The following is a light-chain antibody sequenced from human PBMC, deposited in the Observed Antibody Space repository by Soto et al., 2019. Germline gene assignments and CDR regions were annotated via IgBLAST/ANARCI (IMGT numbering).Light chain of an antibody. CDR3: SSYTSRSTLV. CDR2: EVS. Sequence: QSVLTQPASLSGSPGQSITISCTGTSSDIGGYNYVSWYQQHPGKAPKLMIYEVSNRPSGVSNRFSGSKSGNTASLTISGLQAEDEADYYCSSYTSRSTLVFGVGTKLTVL. V-gene: IGLV2-14*01. J-gene: IGLJ2*01. CDR1: SSDIGGYNY.